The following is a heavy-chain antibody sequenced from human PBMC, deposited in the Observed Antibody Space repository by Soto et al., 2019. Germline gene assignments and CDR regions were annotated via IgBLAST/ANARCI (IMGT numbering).Heavy chain of an antibody. CDR2: LLRSGSSA. CDR1: GFTFRNYA. J-gene: IGHJ4*02. CDR3: AKDAISGDGIWLMDS. D-gene: IGHD4-17*01. Sequence: GGSLRLSCAASGFTFRNYAMTWARQAPGKGLEWVSSLLRSGSSAYYADSVRGRFTISSDTSANSLYLQMDNLRAEDTAIYYCAKDAISGDGIWLMDSRGQGTVVTVSS. V-gene: IGHV3-23*01.